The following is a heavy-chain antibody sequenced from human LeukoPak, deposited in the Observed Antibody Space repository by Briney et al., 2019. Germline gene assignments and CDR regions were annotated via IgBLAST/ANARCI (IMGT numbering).Heavy chain of an antibody. V-gene: IGHV1-2*02. J-gene: IGHJ6*02. Sequence: ASVKVSCKASGYTFTGYYMHWVRQAPGQGLEWMGWINPNSGGTNYAQKFQGRVTMTRDMSISTAYMELSRLRSDDTAVYYCARGSGYSSGWSVVDVWGQGTTVTVSS. CDR3: ARGSGYSSGWSVVDV. CDR1: GYTFTGYY. D-gene: IGHD6-19*01. CDR2: INPNSGGT.